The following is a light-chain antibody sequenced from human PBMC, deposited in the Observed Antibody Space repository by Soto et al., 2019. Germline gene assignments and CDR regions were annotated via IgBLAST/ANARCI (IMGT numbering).Light chain of an antibody. CDR1: QSVSSN. Sequence: EIVMTQSPATLSVSPGERATLSCRASQSVSSNLAWYQQKPGQAPRLLIYGASTRATGIPARFSGSGSGTEFTLTISSLQSEEFAVYYCQQYNNWSPWTFGQGTKV. J-gene: IGKJ1*01. V-gene: IGKV3-15*01. CDR2: GAS. CDR3: QQYNNWSPWT.